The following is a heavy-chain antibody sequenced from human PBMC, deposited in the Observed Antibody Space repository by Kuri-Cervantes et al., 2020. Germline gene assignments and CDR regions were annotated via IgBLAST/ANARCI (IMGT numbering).Heavy chain of an antibody. D-gene: IGHD3-22*01. CDR2: ISAYNGNT. J-gene: IGHJ3*02. Sequence: ASVKVSCKASGYTFTSYGISWVRQAPGQGLEWMGWISAYNGNTNYAQKLQGRVTMTRDTSTSTVYMELSSLRSEDTAVYYCARGYRYYYDSSGYHDAFDIWGQGTMVTVSS. V-gene: IGHV1-18*01. CDR3: ARGYRYYYDSSGYHDAFDI. CDR1: GYTFTSYG.